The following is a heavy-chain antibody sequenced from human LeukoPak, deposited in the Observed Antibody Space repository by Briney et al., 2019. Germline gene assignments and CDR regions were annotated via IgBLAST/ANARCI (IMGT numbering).Heavy chain of an antibody. V-gene: IGHV1-69*04. CDR2: IIPILGIA. Sequence: GASVKVSCKASGGTFSSYAISWVRQAPGQGLEWMGRIIPILGIANYAQKFQGRVTITADKSTSTAYMELSSLRSEDTAVYYCARSPLDSYYYYYGMDVWGQGTTVTVSS. CDR1: GGTFSSYA. J-gene: IGHJ6*02. CDR3: ARSPLDSYYYYYGMDV. D-gene: IGHD3-16*02.